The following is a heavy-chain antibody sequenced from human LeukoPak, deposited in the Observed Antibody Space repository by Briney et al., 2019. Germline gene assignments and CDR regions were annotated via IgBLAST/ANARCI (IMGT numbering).Heavy chain of an antibody. J-gene: IGHJ6*03. CDR3: ARGGPEYYYYYMDV. Sequence: SETLSLTCTVSGGSISSYYWSWIRQHPGKGLEWIGYIYYSGSTNYNPSLKSRVTISVDTSKNQFSLKLSSVTAADTAVYYCARGGPEYYYYYMDVWGKGTTVTISS. CDR2: IYYSGST. CDR1: GGSISSYY. V-gene: IGHV4-59*01.